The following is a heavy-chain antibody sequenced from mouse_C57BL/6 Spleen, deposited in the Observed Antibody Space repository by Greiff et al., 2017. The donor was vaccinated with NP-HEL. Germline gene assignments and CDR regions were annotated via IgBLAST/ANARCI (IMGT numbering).Heavy chain of an antibody. J-gene: IGHJ2*01. CDR3: ARGPGTAQATY. CDR1: GYSITSGYY. D-gene: IGHD3-2*02. CDR2: ISYDGSN. Sequence: EVKLLESGPGLVKPSQSLSLTCSVTGYSITSGYYWNWIRQFPGNKLEWMGYISYDGSNNYNPSLKNRISITRDTSKNQFFLKLNSVTTEDTATYYCARGPGTAQATYWGQGTTLTVSS. V-gene: IGHV3-6*01.